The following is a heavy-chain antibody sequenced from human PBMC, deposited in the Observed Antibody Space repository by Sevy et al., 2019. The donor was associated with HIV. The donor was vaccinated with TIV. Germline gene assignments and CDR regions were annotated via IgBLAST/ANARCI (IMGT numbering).Heavy chain of an antibody. J-gene: IGHJ3*02. D-gene: IGHD3-3*01. CDR3: TTPSEFWSGYLSYAFDI. CDR1: GFTFSNAW. Sequence: GGSLRLSCAASGFTFSNAWMNWVRQAPGKGLEWVGRIKSKTDGGTTDYAAPVKGRFTISRDDSKNTLYLQMNSLKTEDTAVYYCTTPSEFWSGYLSYAFDIRGQGTMVTVSS. CDR2: IKSKTDGGTT. V-gene: IGHV3-15*01.